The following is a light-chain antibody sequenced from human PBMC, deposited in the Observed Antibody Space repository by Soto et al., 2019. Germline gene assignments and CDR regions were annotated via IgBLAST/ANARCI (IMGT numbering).Light chain of an antibody. CDR2: DVS. V-gene: IGLV2-11*01. Sequence: QSVLTQPRSVSGSPGQSVTISCTGTSSDVGGYDYVSWYQQHPGKAPKLMIYDVSKRPSGVPDRFSGSKSGNTASLTISGLQAEDEADYYCCSYAGIYTPFGRGTEVTVL. CDR3: CSYAGIYTP. J-gene: IGLJ2*01. CDR1: SSDVGGYDY.